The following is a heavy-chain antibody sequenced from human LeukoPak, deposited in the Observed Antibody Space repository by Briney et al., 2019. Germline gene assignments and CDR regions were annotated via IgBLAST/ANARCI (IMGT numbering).Heavy chain of an antibody. CDR3: VKDQNYYGWFDP. Sequence: GGSLRLSCSASGFTFSTYAMHWVRQAPGTGLEYVSAISSNGGSTYYADSVKGRFTISRDKSKNTLYLQMSSLRAEDTAVYYCVKDQNYYGWFDPWGQGTLVTVSS. V-gene: IGHV3-64D*06. CDR1: GFTFSTYA. D-gene: IGHD3-10*01. J-gene: IGHJ5*02. CDR2: ISSNGGST.